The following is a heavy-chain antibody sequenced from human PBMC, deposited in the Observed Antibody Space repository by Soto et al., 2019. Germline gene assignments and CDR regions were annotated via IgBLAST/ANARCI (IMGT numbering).Heavy chain of an antibody. V-gene: IGHV1-8*01. D-gene: IGHD1-20*01. CDR2: MNPNSGNT. J-gene: IGHJ5*02. CDR3: ARDNRYNWNDEGWFDP. Sequence: QLQLVQSGAEVKKPGASVKVSCKASGYSFSDYDINWVRQATGQGPEWMGWMNPNSGNTAYAQKFQGRVTMTRNTSINTAYMELSSLGSEDTAVYYCARDNRYNWNDEGWFDPWGQGTLVTVSS. CDR1: GYSFSDYD.